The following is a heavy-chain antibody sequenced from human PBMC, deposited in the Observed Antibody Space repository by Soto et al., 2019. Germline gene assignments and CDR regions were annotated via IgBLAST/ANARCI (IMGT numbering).Heavy chain of an antibody. Sequence: GGSLRLSCAASGFTFSSYGMHWVRQAPGKGLEWVAVISYDGSNKYYADSVKGRFTISRDNSKNTRYLQMNSLRAEDTAVYYCAKDGAYGSGSYYSPIYYYYMDVWGKGTTVTVSS. J-gene: IGHJ6*03. CDR3: AKDGAYGSGSYYSPIYYYYMDV. CDR1: GFTFSSYG. D-gene: IGHD3-10*01. CDR2: ISYDGSNK. V-gene: IGHV3-30*18.